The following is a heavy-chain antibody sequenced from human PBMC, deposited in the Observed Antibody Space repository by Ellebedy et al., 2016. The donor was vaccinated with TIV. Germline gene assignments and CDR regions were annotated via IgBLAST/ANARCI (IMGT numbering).Heavy chain of an antibody. D-gene: IGHD2-2*01. CDR3: AKRVESASGYAFDV. Sequence: GESLKISXAASGFTFGTYAMTWVRQAPGKGLEWVSAISATGINTYYADSVKGRFTISRDNSKNTLYLQMNNLRAEDTAVYYCAKRVESASGYAFDVWGQGTVVTVSS. CDR2: ISATGINT. J-gene: IGHJ3*01. V-gene: IGHV3-23*01. CDR1: GFTFGTYA.